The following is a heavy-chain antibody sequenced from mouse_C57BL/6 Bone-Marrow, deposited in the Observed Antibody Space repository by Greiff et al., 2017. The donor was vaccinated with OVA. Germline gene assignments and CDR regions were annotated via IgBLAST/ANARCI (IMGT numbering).Heavy chain of an antibody. D-gene: IGHD2-1*01. CDR2: IYPGDGDT. V-gene: IGHV1-82*01. Sequence: VQLQQSGPELVKPGASVKISCKASGYAFSSPWMNWVKQRPGKGLEWIGRIYPGDGDTNYNGKFKGKATLTADKSSSTAYMQLSSLTSEDSAVYFCARGDGNLYAMDYWGQGTSVTVSS. J-gene: IGHJ4*01. CDR1: GYAFSSPW. CDR3: ARGDGNLYAMDY.